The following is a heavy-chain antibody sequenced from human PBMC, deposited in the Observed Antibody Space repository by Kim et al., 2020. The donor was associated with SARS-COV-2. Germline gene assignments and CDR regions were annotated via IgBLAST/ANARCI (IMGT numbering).Heavy chain of an antibody. Sequence: YAQKFQGRVTMTEDTSTDTAYMELSSLRSEDTAVYYCATDICSSSWCFDYWGQGTLVTVSS. CDR3: ATDICSSSWCFDY. D-gene: IGHD6-13*01. J-gene: IGHJ4*02. V-gene: IGHV1-24*01.